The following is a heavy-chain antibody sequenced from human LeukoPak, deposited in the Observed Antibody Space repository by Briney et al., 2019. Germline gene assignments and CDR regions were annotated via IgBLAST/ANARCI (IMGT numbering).Heavy chain of an antibody. Sequence: PGGSLRLSCAASGFTFSSYWMHWVRQAPGKGLVWVSRINSDGSSTSYADSVKGRFTISRDNAKNTLYLQMNSLRAEDTAVYYCAGEVGCSGGSCYVYWGQGTLVTDSS. CDR1: GFTFSSYW. D-gene: IGHD2-15*01. V-gene: IGHV3-74*01. CDR2: INSDGSST. CDR3: AGEVGCSGGSCYVY. J-gene: IGHJ4*02.